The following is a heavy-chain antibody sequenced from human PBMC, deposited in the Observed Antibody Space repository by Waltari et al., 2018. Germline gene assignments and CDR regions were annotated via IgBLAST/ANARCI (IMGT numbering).Heavy chain of an antibody. CDR1: GGSISSSSYY. CDR3: AREEMCSSTSCPPFDP. Sequence: QLQLQESGPGLVKPSETLSLTCPVSGGSISSSSYYWGWIRQPPGKGLEWIGSIYYSGSTYYNPSLKSRVTISVDTSKNQFSLKLSSVTAADTAVYYCAREEMCSSTSCPPFDPWGQGTLVTVSS. V-gene: IGHV4-39*07. D-gene: IGHD2-2*01. CDR2: IYYSGST. J-gene: IGHJ5*02.